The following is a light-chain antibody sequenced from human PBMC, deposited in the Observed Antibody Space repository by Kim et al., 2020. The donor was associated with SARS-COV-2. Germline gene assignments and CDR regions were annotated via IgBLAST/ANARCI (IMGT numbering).Light chain of an antibody. Sequence: SVSPGERATLSCRASQSVSSNLAWYQQKPGQAPRLLIYGASARATGISARFSGGGYGTEFTLTISSLQSEDFAVYYCQQYNKGPRTFGQGTKLEI. J-gene: IGKJ1*01. V-gene: IGKV3-15*01. CDR3: QQYNKGPRT. CDR1: QSVSSN. CDR2: GAS.